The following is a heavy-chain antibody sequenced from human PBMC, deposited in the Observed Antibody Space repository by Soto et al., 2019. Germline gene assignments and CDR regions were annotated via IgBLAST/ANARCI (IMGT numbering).Heavy chain of an antibody. CDR2: IYWDDDK. Sequence: ITLNESGPTVVRPTETLTLTCRFSGFSLTTSGVGVGWIRQSPGKAPEWLALIYWDDDKRYSASLKSRLTITKDTPKNQVVLTVSDLDPTDTATYYCAHRVLRTVFGLVTTTAIYFDFWGQGTPVAVSS. CDR1: GFSLTTSGVG. V-gene: IGHV2-5*02. D-gene: IGHD3-3*01. CDR3: AHRVLRTVFGLVTTTAIYFDF. J-gene: IGHJ4*02.